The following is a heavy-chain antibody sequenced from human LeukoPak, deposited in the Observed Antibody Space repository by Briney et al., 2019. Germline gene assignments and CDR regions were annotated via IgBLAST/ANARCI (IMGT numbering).Heavy chain of an antibody. CDR2: IYHSGST. D-gene: IGHD1-26*01. CDR1: GGSISSGGYS. Sequence: SQTLSLTCAVSGGSISSGGYSWSWIRQPPGTGLEWIGYIYHSGSTYYNPSLKSRVTISVDRSKNQFSLKLSSVTAADTAVYYCARRATVYYYYGMDVWGQGTTVTVSS. J-gene: IGHJ6*02. CDR3: ARRATVYYYYGMDV. V-gene: IGHV4-30-2*01.